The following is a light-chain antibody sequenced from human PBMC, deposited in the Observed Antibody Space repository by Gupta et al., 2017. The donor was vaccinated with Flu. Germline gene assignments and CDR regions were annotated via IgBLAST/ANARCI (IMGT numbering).Light chain of an antibody. V-gene: IGKV2-30*02. J-gene: IGKJ2*01. CDR3: MQGTHWPPHT. CDR1: QSLVHSEGDTF. Sequence: DVVLTQSPLSLPVTLGQPASISCRSSQSLVHSEGDTFLTWFQQRPGQSPRRLIYKVSNRDSGVPDRFSGSGSGTDFTLKISRVEAEDVGVYYCMQGTHWPPHTFGQGTKLEIK. CDR2: KVS.